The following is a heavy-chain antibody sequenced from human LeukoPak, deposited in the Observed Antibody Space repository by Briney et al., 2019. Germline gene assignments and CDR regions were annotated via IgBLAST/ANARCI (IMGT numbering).Heavy chain of an antibody. D-gene: IGHD3-22*01. V-gene: IGHV4-59*12. Sequence: SETLSLTCTVSGGSISSYYWSWIRQPPGKGLEWIGYIYYSGSTNYNPSLKSRVTISVDTSKNQFSLKLSSVTAADTAVYYCARKADYYDSSGLSPDYWGQGTLVTVSS. CDR2: IYYSGST. J-gene: IGHJ4*02. CDR1: GGSISSYY. CDR3: ARKADYYDSSGLSPDY.